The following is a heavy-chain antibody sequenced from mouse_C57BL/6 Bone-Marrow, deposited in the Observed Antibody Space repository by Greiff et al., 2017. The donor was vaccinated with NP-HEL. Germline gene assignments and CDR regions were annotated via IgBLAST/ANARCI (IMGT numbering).Heavy chain of an antibody. J-gene: IGHJ2*01. V-gene: IGHV5-6*01. D-gene: IGHD1-1*01. CDR3: ARHGTTVVATYLDY. Sequence: DVHLVESGGDLVKPGGSLKLSCAASGFTFSSYGMSWVRQTPDKRLEWVATISSGGSYTYYPDSVKGRFTISRDNAKNTLYLQMSRLKSEYTAMYYCARHGTTVVATYLDYWGQGTTLTVSS. CDR2: ISSGGSYT. CDR1: GFTFSSYG.